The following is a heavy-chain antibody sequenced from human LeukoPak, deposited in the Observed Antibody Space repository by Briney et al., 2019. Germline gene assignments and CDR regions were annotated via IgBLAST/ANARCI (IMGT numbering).Heavy chain of an antibody. CDR3: ARNGLTAAFDI. Sequence: GGSLRLSCAASGFTFSTYWMHWVRQAPGKGLVWVSRIKTDGSSTGYADSVKGRFTISRDNAKNTLYLQMNSLRAEDTAVYYCARNGLTAAFDIWGQGTMVTVSS. CDR1: GFTFSTYW. J-gene: IGHJ3*02. CDR2: IKTDGSST. V-gene: IGHV3-74*01. D-gene: IGHD1-14*01.